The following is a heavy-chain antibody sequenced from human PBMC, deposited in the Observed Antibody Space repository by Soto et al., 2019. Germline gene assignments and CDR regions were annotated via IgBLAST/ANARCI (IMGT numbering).Heavy chain of an antibody. D-gene: IGHD6-19*01. J-gene: IGHJ4*02. V-gene: IGHV4-34*01. Sequence: PSETLSLTCAVYGGSFSGYYWSWIRQPPGKGLEWIGEINHSGSTNYNPSLKSRVTISVDTSKNQFSLKLSSVTAADTAVYYCARGRAVAGTSDYWGQGXLVTVYS. CDR2: INHSGST. CDR3: ARGRAVAGTSDY. CDR1: GGSFSGYY.